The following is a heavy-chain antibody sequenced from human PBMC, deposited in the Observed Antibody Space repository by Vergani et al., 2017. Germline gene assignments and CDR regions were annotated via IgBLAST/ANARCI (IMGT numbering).Heavy chain of an antibody. D-gene: IGHD3-22*01. V-gene: IGHV3-23*01. CDR3: AKDNVPGYYDRSGYCDY. CDR1: GFTSTNFA. J-gene: IGHJ4*02. CDR2: ISGSGGFT. Sequence: EVQLLESGGNLVQPGGSLRLSCAASGFTSTNFAMTWVRQAPGEGLEWVSGISGSGGFTYYADSVKGRFTISRDNSKNTMFLQMNNLRAEDTAVYYCAKDNVPGYYDRSGYCDYWGQGTLVTVSS.